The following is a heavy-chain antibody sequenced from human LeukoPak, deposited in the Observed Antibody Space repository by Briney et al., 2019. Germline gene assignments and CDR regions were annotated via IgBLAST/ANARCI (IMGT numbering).Heavy chain of an antibody. D-gene: IGHD6-6*01. J-gene: IGHJ4*02. V-gene: IGHV3-23*01. CDR3: ARSIAARKPIDY. CDR1: GFTFSSYA. Sequence: QTGGSLRLSCGASGFTFSSYAMNWVRQAPGKGLEWVSVISRTGGVTYYADSVKGRFTISRDNAKNSLYLQMNSLRAEDTAVYYCARSIAARKPIDYWGQGTLVTVPS. CDR2: ISRTGGVT.